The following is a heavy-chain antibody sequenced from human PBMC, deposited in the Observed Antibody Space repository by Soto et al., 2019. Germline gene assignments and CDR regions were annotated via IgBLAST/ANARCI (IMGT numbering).Heavy chain of an antibody. Sequence: AGGSQRLSCVASGFSFSSYAMSWVRQAPGKGLEWVSVISGSDGSTYYADSVKGRFTISRDNSKNTLYPQMNSLRAEDTAVYYCAKDRERDAWYEDYWGQGTLVTVSS. CDR2: ISGSDGST. CDR1: GFSFSSYA. CDR3: AKDRERDAWYEDY. D-gene: IGHD6-13*01. J-gene: IGHJ4*02. V-gene: IGHV3-23*01.